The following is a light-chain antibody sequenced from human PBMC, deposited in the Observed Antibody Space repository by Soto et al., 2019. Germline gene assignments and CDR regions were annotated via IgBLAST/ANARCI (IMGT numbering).Light chain of an antibody. CDR1: HDISKY. J-gene: IGKJ5*01. CDR2: DAS. CDR3: QQYDNLPIA. V-gene: IGKV1-33*01. Sequence: DIQMTQSPSSLSASVGDRVTITCQASHDISKYVIWYQQKPGRAPKLLFFDASVLEVGVPSRFRGSARRTHFTFAISSLQAEEIAAYYCQQYDNLPIALGQVTRL.